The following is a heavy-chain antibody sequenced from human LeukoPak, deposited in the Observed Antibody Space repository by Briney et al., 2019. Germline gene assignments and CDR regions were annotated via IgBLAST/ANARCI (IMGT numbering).Heavy chain of an antibody. V-gene: IGHV4-31*03. D-gene: IGHD1-26*01. CDR3: ARGATVEYFDH. Sequence: SQTLSLTCTVSGGSISSGGYYWSWIRQHPGKGLEWIGYIYDSENTRYISSLKSRVTISVDTSKNQFSLKLSSVTAADTAVYYCARGATVEYFDHWGQGTLVTVSS. CDR2: IYDSENT. J-gene: IGHJ4*02. CDR1: GGSISSGGYY.